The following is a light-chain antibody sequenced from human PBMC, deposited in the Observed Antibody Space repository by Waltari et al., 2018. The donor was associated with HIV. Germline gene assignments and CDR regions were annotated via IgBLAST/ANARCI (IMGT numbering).Light chain of an antibody. CDR1: SSNLGNNP. CDR2: SNN. Sequence: QSVLPQPPSASGTPGQRVTISCSGSSSNLGNNPVEWYQQLPGTAPKLLIYSNNQRPSGVPDRISGSKSGTSASLAIGGLQSDDEADYYCASWEDSLHGPVFGGGTKLTVL. CDR3: ASWEDSLHGPV. V-gene: IGLV1-44*01. J-gene: IGLJ2*01.